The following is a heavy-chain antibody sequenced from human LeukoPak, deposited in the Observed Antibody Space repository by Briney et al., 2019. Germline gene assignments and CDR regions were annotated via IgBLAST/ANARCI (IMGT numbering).Heavy chain of an antibody. CDR3: AKDPMVRGLTYDN. Sequence: PGGSLRLSRPPYGFRFGGEWMQSASQTPGKGLVWVSRISPDGSVISYADSVKGRFTISRDNSKNTLYLQMSSLRADDTAIYYCAKDPMVRGLTYDNWGQGTLVTVSS. J-gene: IGHJ4*02. D-gene: IGHD3-10*01. V-gene: IGHV3-74*01. CDR1: GFRFGGEW. CDR2: ISPDGSVI.